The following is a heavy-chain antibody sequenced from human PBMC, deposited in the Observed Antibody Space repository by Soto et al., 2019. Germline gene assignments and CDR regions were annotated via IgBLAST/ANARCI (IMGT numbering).Heavy chain of an antibody. D-gene: IGHD1-26*01. J-gene: IGHJ6*02. V-gene: IGHV3-74*01. Sequence: RGSLRLSCAASGFTFSSYWMHWVRQAPGKGLVWVSRINSDGSSTSYADSVKGRFTISRDNAKNTLYLQMNSLRAEDTAVYYCARDLGWELPYYYGMDVWGQGTTVTVSS. CDR2: INSDGSST. CDR1: GFTFSSYW. CDR3: ARDLGWELPYYYGMDV.